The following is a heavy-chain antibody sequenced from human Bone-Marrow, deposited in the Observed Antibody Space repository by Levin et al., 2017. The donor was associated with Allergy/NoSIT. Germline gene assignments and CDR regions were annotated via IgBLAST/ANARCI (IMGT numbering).Heavy chain of an antibody. D-gene: IGHD6-13*01. CDR1: GGSVSSGSYY. Sequence: SETLSLTCTVSGGSVSSGSYYWSWIRQPPGKGLEWIGYIYYSGSTNYNPSLKSRVTISVDTSKNQFSLKLSSVTAADTAVYYCVGSSSWGWGMDVWGQGTTVTVSS. CDR2: IYYSGST. CDR3: VGSSSWGWGMDV. V-gene: IGHV4-61*01. J-gene: IGHJ6*02.